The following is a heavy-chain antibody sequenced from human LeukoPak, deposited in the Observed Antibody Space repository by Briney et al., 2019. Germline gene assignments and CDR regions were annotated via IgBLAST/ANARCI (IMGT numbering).Heavy chain of an antibody. Sequence: GGSLRLSCAASGFTFSDHYMDWVRQAPGKGLEWVGRIRNKANRYTTEYAASVKGRFTISRDDSQHSLYLQMNSLITEDTAVYYCTTGGRGYSFLDYWGQGTLVTVSS. CDR3: TTGGRGYSFLDY. V-gene: IGHV3-72*01. D-gene: IGHD5-18*01. CDR1: GFTFSDHY. CDR2: IRNKANRYTT. J-gene: IGHJ4*02.